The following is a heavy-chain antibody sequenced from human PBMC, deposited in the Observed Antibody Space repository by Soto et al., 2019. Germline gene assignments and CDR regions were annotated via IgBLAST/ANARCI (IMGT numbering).Heavy chain of an antibody. V-gene: IGHV5-10-1*01. J-gene: IGHJ6*02. CDR2: IDPSDSYT. Sequence: AGESLKLSCKGSGYSFTSYSISWVRQMPGKGLEWMGRIDPSDSYTNYSPSFQGHVTISADKSISTAYLQWSSLKASDTAMYYCARQREGVRGEYGMDVWGQGTTVTVSS. CDR3: ARQREGVRGEYGMDV. D-gene: IGHD3-10*01. CDR1: GYSFTSYS.